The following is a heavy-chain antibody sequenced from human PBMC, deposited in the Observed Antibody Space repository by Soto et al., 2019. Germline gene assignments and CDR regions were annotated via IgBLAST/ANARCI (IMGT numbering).Heavy chain of an antibody. D-gene: IGHD6-19*01. CDR2: IIADGSNK. Sequence: PGGSLRLSCSASGFTFSGHAMGWVRQAPGKGLEWVSAIIADGSNKYYADSVKGRFTISRDNSKNTLYLQMNSLRAEDTAVYYCAKGSYSSGWTDAFDIWGQGTMVTVSS. CDR3: AKGSYSSGWTDAFDI. V-gene: IGHV3-30*18. CDR1: GFTFSGHA. J-gene: IGHJ3*02.